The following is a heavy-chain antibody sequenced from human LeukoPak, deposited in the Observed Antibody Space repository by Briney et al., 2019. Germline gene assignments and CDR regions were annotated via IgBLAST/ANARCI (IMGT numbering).Heavy chain of an antibody. Sequence: PGGSLRLSCAASGFTFSSYSMNWVRQAPGKGLEWVSSISSSSSYIYYADSVKGRFTISRDNAKNSLYLQMNSLRAEDTAVYYCAKSRVVVDSFDIWGQGTMVTVSS. CDR2: ISSSSSYI. D-gene: IGHD2-2*01. V-gene: IGHV3-21*01. J-gene: IGHJ3*02. CDR3: AKSRVVVDSFDI. CDR1: GFTFSSYS.